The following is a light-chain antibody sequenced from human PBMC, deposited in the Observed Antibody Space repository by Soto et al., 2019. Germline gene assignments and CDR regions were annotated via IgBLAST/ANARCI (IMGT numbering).Light chain of an antibody. Sequence: QSVLTQPASVSGSPGQSITISCTGTSSDVGGYNYVSWYQHHPDKAPKLMIYDVNNRPSGVSHRFSGSKSGNTASLTISGLQAEDEAAYYCSSYSSTNTRLVFGGGTSSPS. CDR1: SSDVGGYNY. V-gene: IGLV2-14*03. CDR2: DVN. CDR3: SSYSSTNTRLV. J-gene: IGLJ2*01.